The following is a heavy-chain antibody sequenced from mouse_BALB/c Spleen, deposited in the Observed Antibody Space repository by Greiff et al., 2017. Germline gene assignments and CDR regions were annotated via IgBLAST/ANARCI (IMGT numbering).Heavy chain of an antibody. V-gene: IGHV1S81*02. CDR3: TRGGYSGDFDY. CDR2: INPSNGGT. CDR1: GYTFTSYY. J-gene: IGHJ2*01. D-gene: IGHD2-3*01. Sequence: QVQLQQSGAELVKPGASVKLSCKASGYTFTSYYMYWVKQRPGQGLEWIGEINPSNGGTNFNEKFKSKATLTVDKSSSTAYMQLSSLTSEDSAVYYCTRGGYSGDFDYWGQGTTLTVSS.